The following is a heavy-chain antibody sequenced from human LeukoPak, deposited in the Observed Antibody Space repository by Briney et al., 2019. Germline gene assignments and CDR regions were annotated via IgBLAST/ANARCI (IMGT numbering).Heavy chain of an antibody. CDR3: ARKYYYDSSGEIMDYYYGMDV. CDR1: GFTFSSYS. Sequence: PGGSLRLSCAASGFTFSSYSMNWVRQAPGKGLEWVSPISSSSSYIYYADSVKGRFTISRDNAKNSLYLQMNSLRAEDTAVYYCARKYYYDSSGEIMDYYYGMDVWGQGTTVTVSS. V-gene: IGHV3-21*01. CDR2: ISSSSSYI. D-gene: IGHD3-22*01. J-gene: IGHJ6*02.